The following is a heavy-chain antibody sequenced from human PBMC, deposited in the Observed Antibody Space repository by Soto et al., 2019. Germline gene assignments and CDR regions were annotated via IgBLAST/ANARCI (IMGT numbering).Heavy chain of an antibody. J-gene: IGHJ4*02. CDR1: GYTFTSYD. CDR3: ARVAAAGINFDY. Sequence: ASVKVSCKASGYTFTSYDINWVRQATGQGLEWMGWMNPNSGNTGYAQKFQGRVTMARSTSISTAYMELSSLRSEDTAVYYCARVAAAGINFDYWGQGTLVTVSS. D-gene: IGHD6-13*01. V-gene: IGHV1-8*01. CDR2: MNPNSGNT.